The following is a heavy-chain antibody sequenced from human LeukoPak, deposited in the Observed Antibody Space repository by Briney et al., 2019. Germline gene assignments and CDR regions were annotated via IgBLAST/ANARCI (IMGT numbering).Heavy chain of an antibody. CDR1: GGSFSGYF. D-gene: IGHD5-12*01. CDR2: ISHSGST. CDR3: ASSIRGYYYGMDV. Sequence: SETLSFTCGVYGGSFSGYFWSYIRQPPGKGLEWLGEISHSGSTNYNPSLKSRLNMSVDTSKNQFSLKLSSVTAADTAVYYCASSIRGYYYGMDVWGQGTTVTVSS. J-gene: IGHJ6*02. V-gene: IGHV4-34*01.